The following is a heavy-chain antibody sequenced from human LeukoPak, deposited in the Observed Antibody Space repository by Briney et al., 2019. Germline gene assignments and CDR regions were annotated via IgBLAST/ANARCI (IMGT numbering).Heavy chain of an antibody. D-gene: IGHD6-13*01. J-gene: IGHJ5*02. CDR3: ARGLVWYRLDH. V-gene: IGHV3-48*03. CDR2: ISKTGGTI. Sequence: GGSLRLSCAASGFSFRNYEMYWVRQAPGKGLEWVSYISKTGGTIYDADSVKGRFTISRDDAKSSLYLHMNSLRAEDTGVYHCARGLVWYRLDHWGQGVLVAVSS. CDR1: GFSFRNYE.